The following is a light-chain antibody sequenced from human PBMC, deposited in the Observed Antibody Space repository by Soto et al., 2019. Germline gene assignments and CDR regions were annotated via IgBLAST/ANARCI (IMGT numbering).Light chain of an antibody. CDR2: EVN. V-gene: IGLV2-14*01. CDR3: LSYTSANTRV. J-gene: IGLJ3*02. CDR1: SRDVGGYKF. Sequence: ALTQPASVSASPGQSITISCTGTSRDVGGYKFVSWYQHHPGKAPKLMIYEVNNRPSGVSNLFSGSKSGNTASLTISGLQPEDEADYYCLSYTSANTRVFGGGTKLTVL.